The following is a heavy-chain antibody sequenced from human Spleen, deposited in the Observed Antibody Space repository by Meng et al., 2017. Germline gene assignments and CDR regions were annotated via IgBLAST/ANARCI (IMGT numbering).Heavy chain of an antibody. Sequence: LVRSVGVWTKPGASVKVSCKASGYTFTSYDINWVRQATGQGLEWMGWMNPNSGYTGYAQKFQGRVTVTRNTSLSTAYMELSSLMSEDTAVYFCARGRNFYDSTGPGYYFDYWAQGTLVTVSS. D-gene: IGHD3-22*01. V-gene: IGHV1-8*01. CDR3: ARGRNFYDSTGPGYYFDY. CDR1: GYTFTSYD. J-gene: IGHJ4*02. CDR2: MNPNSGYT.